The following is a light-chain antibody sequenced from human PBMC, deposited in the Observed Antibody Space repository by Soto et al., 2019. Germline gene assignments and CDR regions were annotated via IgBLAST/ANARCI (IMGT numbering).Light chain of an antibody. CDR2: GAS. Sequence: EIVMTQSPATLSVSPGERATLSCRASQSVSSNLAWYQQKPGQAPRLLIYGASTRATGIPARFSGSGSGTEFTLTISSLQAEDVAVYYCQQYNNCPYTFGQGTKLEIK. J-gene: IGKJ2*01. CDR1: QSVSSN. CDR3: QQYNNCPYT. V-gene: IGKV3-15*01.